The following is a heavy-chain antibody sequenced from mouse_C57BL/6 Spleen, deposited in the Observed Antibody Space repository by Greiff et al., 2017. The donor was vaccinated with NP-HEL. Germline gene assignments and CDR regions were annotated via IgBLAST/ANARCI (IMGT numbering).Heavy chain of an antibody. CDR1: GYAFSSYW. CDR3: SRSTTTTVVGDAMDY. CDR2: IYPGDGDT. D-gene: IGHD1-1*01. Sequence: VMLVESGAELVKPGASVKISCKASGYAFSSYWMNWVKQRPGKGLEWIGQIYPGDGDTNYNGKFKGKATLTADKSSSTAYMQLRSLTSEDSAVYYCSRSTTTTVVGDAMDYWGQGTSVTVSS. J-gene: IGHJ4*01. V-gene: IGHV1-80*01.